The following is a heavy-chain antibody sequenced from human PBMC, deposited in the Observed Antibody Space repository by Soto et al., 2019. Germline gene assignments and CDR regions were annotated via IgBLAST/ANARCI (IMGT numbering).Heavy chain of an antibody. D-gene: IGHD6-6*01. CDR1: GGSISRYY. Sequence: QVQLQESGPGLVKPSETLALTCTVSGGSISRYYWSWIRQPPGKGLEWIGYIYYSGRTTYNPSLNSRVTISADTSKSQFSLKLSSVTAADTAVYYCAGEGIAARHPIDYWGQGTLVTVSS. J-gene: IGHJ4*02. V-gene: IGHV4-59*01. CDR2: IYYSGRT. CDR3: AGEGIAARHPIDY.